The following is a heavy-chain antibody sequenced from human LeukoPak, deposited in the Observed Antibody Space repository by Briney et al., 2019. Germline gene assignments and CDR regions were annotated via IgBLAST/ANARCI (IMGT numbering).Heavy chain of an antibody. CDR1: GGAISSYY. Sequence: SETLSLTCTVSGGAISSYYWSWIRQPAGKGLEWIGRIYTSGSTNYNPSLKSRVTMSVDTSKNQFSLKLSSVTAADTAVYYCARAPSAGSYSFYYFDYWGQGTLVTVSS. V-gene: IGHV4-4*07. CDR2: IYTSGST. J-gene: IGHJ4*02. CDR3: ARAPSAGSYSFYYFDY. D-gene: IGHD3-10*01.